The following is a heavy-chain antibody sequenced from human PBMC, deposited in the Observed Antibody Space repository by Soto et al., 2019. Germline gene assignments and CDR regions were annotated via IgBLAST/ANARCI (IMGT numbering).Heavy chain of an antibody. J-gene: IGHJ4*02. V-gene: IGHV6-1*01. Sequence: SQTLSLTCAISGDSVSSNTAAWNWIRSSPSRGLEWLGRTYYGSNWRHDYAVSVKSRITVNPDTSKNHFSLQLNSVTPDDTAVYYCARGVAGTGFDLWGQGTLVTVPS. CDR1: GDSVSSNTAA. D-gene: IGHD6-19*01. CDR3: ARGVAGTGFDL. CDR2: TYYGSNWRH.